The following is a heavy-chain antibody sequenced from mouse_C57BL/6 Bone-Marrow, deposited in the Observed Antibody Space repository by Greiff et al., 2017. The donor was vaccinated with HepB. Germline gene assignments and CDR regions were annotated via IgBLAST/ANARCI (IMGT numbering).Heavy chain of an antibody. CDR1: GFNIKDDY. V-gene: IGHV14-4*01. CDR3: TTSDYGSSSFDD. D-gene: IGHD1-1*01. J-gene: IGHJ2*01. CDR2: IDPANGDT. Sequence: EVKLMESGAALVRPGASVKLSCPASGFNIKDDYMHWVKQRPEQGLEWIGWIDPANGDTEYASKFQGKATITADTSSNTAYLQLSSLTSEDTAVYYCTTSDYGSSSFDDWGQGTTLTVSS.